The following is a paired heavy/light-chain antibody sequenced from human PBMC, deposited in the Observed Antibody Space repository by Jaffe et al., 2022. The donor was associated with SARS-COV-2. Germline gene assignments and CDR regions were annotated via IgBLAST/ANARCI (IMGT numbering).Heavy chain of an antibody. CDR2: ISENGVNT. Sequence: EAQLVESGGDLAQPGGSLRLSCAASGFTFSSFAMNWVRQTPRKGLEWVSGISENGVNTFYADSVRGRFTISRDNSKNTLYLQMNSLRDDDTALYYCAKDPPSGTVTGGRAFDIRGQGTRVIVSS. V-gene: IGHV3-23*04. CDR1: GFTFSSFA. J-gene: IGHJ3*02. CDR3: AKDPPSGTVTGGRAFDI. D-gene: IGHD3-10*01.
Light chain of an antibody. CDR1: SSDIGDYNY. Sequence: QSALTQPASVSGSPGQSITISCTGTSSDIGDYNYVSWYQQHPGKAPKLIICDVDNRPSGVSNRFSGSKSGYTASLTISGLRTEDEADYYCCSYTSSHTWVFGGGTRLTVL. CDR2: DVD. V-gene: IGLV2-14*01. CDR3: CSYTSSHTWV. J-gene: IGLJ2*01.